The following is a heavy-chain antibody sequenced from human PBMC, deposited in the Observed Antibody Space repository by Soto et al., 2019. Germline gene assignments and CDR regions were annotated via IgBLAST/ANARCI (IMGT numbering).Heavy chain of an antibody. CDR1: GFSLSTSGVG. D-gene: IGHD4-17*01. CDR3: AHSGNDSGDYYYYGMDV. V-gene: IGHV2-5*01. J-gene: IGHJ6*04. Sequence: SGPTLVNPTQTLTLTCTFSGFSLSTSGVGVGWIRQPPGKALEWLALIYWNDDKRYSPSLKSRLTITKNTSKNQVVLTMTNMDPVDTATYFCAHSGNDSGDYYYYGMDVWGKGTTVTVSS. CDR2: IYWNDDK.